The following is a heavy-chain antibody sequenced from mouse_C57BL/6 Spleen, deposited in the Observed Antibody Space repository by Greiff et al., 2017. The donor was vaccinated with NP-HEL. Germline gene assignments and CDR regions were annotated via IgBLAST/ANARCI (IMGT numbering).Heavy chain of an antibody. Sequence: EVQLVESGGGLVQPGGSLSLSCAASGFTFTDYYMSWVRQPPGKALEWLGFIRNKANGYTTEYSASVKGRFTISRDNSQSILYLQMNALRAEDSATYCCARYPGPMGFDYWGQGTTLTVSS. CDR1: GFTFTDYY. CDR3: ARYPGPMGFDY. CDR2: IRNKANGYTT. V-gene: IGHV7-3*01. J-gene: IGHJ2*01.